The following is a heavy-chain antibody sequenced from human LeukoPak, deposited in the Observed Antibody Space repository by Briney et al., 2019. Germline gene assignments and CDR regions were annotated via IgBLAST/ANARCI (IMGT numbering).Heavy chain of an antibody. CDR3: ARELPREVTLDY. J-gene: IGHJ4*01. Sequence: PGGSLRLSSAASGFTFSSYSMNWVRQAPGKGLEWGSSISSSIYRYYAAYVKGRFTISSDNDTNTLYLQMNSLRGEDTAVYYCARELPREVTLDYWGQGTLVTVSS. D-gene: IGHD2-21*02. CDR1: GFTFSSYS. CDR2: ISSSIYR. V-gene: IGHV3-21*01.